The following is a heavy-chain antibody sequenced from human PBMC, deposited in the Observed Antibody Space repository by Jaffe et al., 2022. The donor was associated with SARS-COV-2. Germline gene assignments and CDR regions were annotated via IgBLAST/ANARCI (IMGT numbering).Heavy chain of an antibody. CDR1: GFTFSGRW. J-gene: IGHJ6*02. CDR2: IKHDGTEK. V-gene: IGHV3-7*01. Sequence: EVQLVESGGGLVQPGGSLRLSCAASGFTFSGRWMNWVRQVPGGGLEWVANIKHDGTEKYYVDSVKGRFTISRDNAKNSLYLQMNSLRVEDTAVYFCARDRRPAQYLGMDVWGHGTTVTVSS. CDR3: ARDRRPAQYLGMDV. D-gene: IGHD2-2*01.